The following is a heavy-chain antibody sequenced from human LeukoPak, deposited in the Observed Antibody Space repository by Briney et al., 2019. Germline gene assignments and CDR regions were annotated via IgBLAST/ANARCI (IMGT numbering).Heavy chain of an antibody. Sequence: GGSLRLSCAASGFTVSSNYMNWVRQAPGKGLEWVSVIYGGGNIYYADSVKGRFTISRDNSKNTLYLQMNSLRAEDTAVYYCAKVFNIVVVPAGFDYWGQGTLVTVSS. V-gene: IGHV3-53*01. CDR3: AKVFNIVVVPAGFDY. CDR2: IYGGGNI. D-gene: IGHD2-2*01. CDR1: GFTVSSNY. J-gene: IGHJ4*02.